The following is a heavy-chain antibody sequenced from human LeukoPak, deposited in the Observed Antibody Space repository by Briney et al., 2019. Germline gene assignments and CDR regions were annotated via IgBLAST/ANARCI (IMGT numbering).Heavy chain of an antibody. CDR3: ARGFLDCSGGSCYWNDYYYHYMDV. D-gene: IGHD2-15*01. Sequence: SETLSLTCAVYGGSFSGYYWSWIRQPPGKGLEWIGEINHSGSTNYNPSLKSRVTISVDTSKNQFSLKLSSVTAADTAVYYCARGFLDCSGGSCYWNDYYYHYMDVWGKGTTVTVSS. V-gene: IGHV4-34*01. CDR1: GGSFSGYY. J-gene: IGHJ6*03. CDR2: INHSGST.